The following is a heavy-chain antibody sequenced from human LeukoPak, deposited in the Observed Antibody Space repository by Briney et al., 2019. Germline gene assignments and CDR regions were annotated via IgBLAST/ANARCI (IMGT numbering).Heavy chain of an antibody. CDR3: AKLLGTSTTYDS. Sequence: GGSLRLSCEASGFTLSRNWMCWVRQAPGKGLEWVASINPDGSQKLYVDSVKGRFTISRDNTKSSLYLQMNSLGAEDTAMYYCAKLLGTSTTYDSWGQGTRVTVSS. CDR1: GFTLSRNW. D-gene: IGHD2/OR15-2a*01. V-gene: IGHV3-7*01. J-gene: IGHJ4*02. CDR2: INPDGSQK.